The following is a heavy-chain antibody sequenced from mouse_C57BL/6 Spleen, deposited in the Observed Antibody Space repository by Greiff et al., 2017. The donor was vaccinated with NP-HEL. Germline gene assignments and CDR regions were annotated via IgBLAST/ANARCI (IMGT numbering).Heavy chain of an antibody. CDR3: ARDYGSRNWYFDV. Sequence: QVQLQQPGAELVKPGASVKLSCKASGYTFTSYWMHWVKQRPGQGLEWIGMIHPNSGSTNYNEKFKSKATLTVDKSSSTAYMQLSSLTSEDSAVYYCARDYGSRNWYFDVWGIGTTVTVSS. J-gene: IGHJ1*03. V-gene: IGHV1-64*01. CDR1: GYTFTSYW. CDR2: IHPNSGST. D-gene: IGHD1-1*01.